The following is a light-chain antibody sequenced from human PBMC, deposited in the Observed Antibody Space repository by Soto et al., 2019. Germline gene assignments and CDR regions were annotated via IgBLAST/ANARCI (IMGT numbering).Light chain of an antibody. CDR1: SSDVGGYNY. Sequence: QSALTQPASVSGSPGQSITISCTGTSSDVGGYNYVSWYQLHPGKAPKLIIYEVNNRPSGLSNRFSGSKSGNTASLTISGLQAEDEADYYCSSYTTSTTRIIFGGGTKLTVL. CDR3: SSYTTSTTRII. J-gene: IGLJ2*01. CDR2: EVN. V-gene: IGLV2-14*01.